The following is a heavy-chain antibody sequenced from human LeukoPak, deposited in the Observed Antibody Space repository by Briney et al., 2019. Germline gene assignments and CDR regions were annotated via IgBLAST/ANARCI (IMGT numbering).Heavy chain of an antibody. Sequence: GRSLRLSCAASGFTFSSYAMHWVRQAPGKGLEWVAVISYDGSNKYYADSVKGRFTISRDNSKNTLYLQMNSLRAEDTAVYYCAREIYCSGGSCGDAFDIWGQGIMVTVSS. CDR3: AREIYCSGGSCGDAFDI. J-gene: IGHJ3*02. CDR1: GFTFSSYA. CDR2: ISYDGSNK. V-gene: IGHV3-30-3*01. D-gene: IGHD2-15*01.